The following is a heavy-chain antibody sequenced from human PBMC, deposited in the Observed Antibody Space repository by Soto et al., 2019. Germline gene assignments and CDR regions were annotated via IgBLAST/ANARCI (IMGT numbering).Heavy chain of an antibody. V-gene: IGHV3-53*02. D-gene: IGHD3-16*01. CDR2: IYSGGSI. CDR1: GFTVSNNF. Sequence: VQLVESGGGLIQAGGSLRLSCAVSGFTVSNNFMMWVRQAPGKGLEWVSLIYSGGSISYADSVKGRFTISRAGSMNMLYLQMNSLTAEDTAVYYCARDGNGQRGSPHWGQGTLVTVSS. J-gene: IGHJ4*02. CDR3: ARDGNGQRGSPH.